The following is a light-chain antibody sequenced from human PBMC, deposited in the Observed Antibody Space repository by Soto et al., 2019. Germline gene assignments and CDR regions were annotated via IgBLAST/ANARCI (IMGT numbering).Light chain of an antibody. CDR1: QSVSTY. V-gene: IGKV3-11*01. Sequence: EIVLTQSPATLSLSPGERATLSCRASQSVSTYLAWYQQNPGQAPGLLIYDASNRATGIPARFSGSGSGTDFTLTTSSLAPEASAVYYCQQRSNWPPNLSFGGGTKVDI. J-gene: IGKJ4*01. CDR2: DAS. CDR3: QQRSNWPPNLS.